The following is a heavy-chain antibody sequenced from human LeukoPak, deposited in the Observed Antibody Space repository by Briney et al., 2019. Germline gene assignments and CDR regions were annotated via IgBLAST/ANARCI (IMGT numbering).Heavy chain of an antibody. J-gene: IGHJ4*02. CDR1: GGSISSYY. CDR3: ARVSYYDMWDGAWYFDY. CDR2: IYYSGST. V-gene: IGHV4-59*01. D-gene: IGHD3-22*01. Sequence: ASETLSLTCTVSGGSISSYYWSWIRQPPGKGLEGIGYIYYSGSTNYSPSLRSRVTISVDTSKNQFSLKLSSVTAADTAVYYCARVSYYDMWDGAWYFDYWGQGTLVTVSS.